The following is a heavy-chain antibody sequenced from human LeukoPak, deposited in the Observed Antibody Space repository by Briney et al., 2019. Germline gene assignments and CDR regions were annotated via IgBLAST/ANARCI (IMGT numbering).Heavy chain of an antibody. V-gene: IGHV4-59*01. Sequence: SETLSLTCTLSGGSISMYYWSWIRQPPGKGLEWIGYIYNIGSTNYNPSLKSRSPISVDTSKNQFSLNLSFVTGADTGVYFCAREGGNGYFDYWGQGTLVSVSS. CDR1: GGSISMYY. D-gene: IGHD1-1*01. CDR3: AREGGNGYFDY. CDR2: IYNIGST. J-gene: IGHJ4*02.